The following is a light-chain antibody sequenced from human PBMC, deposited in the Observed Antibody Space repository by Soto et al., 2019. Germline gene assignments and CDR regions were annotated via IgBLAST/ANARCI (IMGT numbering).Light chain of an antibody. CDR2: GAS. CDR1: QIVSSN. Sequence: EIVMTQSPATLSVSPGERTTLSCRASQIVSSNLAWYQQKPGQAPRLLIYGASTRATGIPARFSGSGFGKEFTLTICSLLSEDFAVYYCQQYNNWPPTRTFGQGT. V-gene: IGKV3-15*01. J-gene: IGKJ1*01. CDR3: QQYNNWPPTRT.